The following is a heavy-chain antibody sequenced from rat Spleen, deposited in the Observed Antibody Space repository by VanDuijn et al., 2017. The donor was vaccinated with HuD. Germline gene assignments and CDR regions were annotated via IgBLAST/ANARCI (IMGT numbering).Heavy chain of an antibody. Sequence: EVQLVESDGGLVQPGRSLKLSCAASGFTFSNFDMAWVRQAPTKGLEWVSSISPSGVTYYRDSVKGRFTVSRENAKSTLYFLMDSLRSEDTATYYCASTTTDSGDWFVYWGQGTLVTVSS. CDR2: ISPSGVT. V-gene: IGHV5S23*01. J-gene: IGHJ3*01. CDR1: GFTFSNFD. CDR3: ASTTTDSGDWFVY. D-gene: IGHD1-6*01.